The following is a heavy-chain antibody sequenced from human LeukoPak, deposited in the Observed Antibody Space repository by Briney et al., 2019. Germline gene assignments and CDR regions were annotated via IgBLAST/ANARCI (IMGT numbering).Heavy chain of an antibody. CDR3: ARDHGGYVIDY. V-gene: IGHV1-2*02. CDR1: GYTFTGYY. J-gene: IGHJ4*02. D-gene: IGHD3-22*01. Sequence: GASVKVSCKASGYTFTGYYMHWVRQAPGQGLEWMGWINPNSGGTNYAQKFQGRVTMTRDTSISTAYMELSRLRPDDTAVYYCARDHGGYVIDYWGQRTLVTVSS. CDR2: INPNSGGT.